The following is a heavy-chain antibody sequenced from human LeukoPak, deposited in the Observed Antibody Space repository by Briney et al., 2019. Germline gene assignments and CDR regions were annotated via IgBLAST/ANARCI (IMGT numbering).Heavy chain of an antibody. CDR1: GFTFSSYA. D-gene: IGHD3-16*01. V-gene: IGHV3-30*04. J-gene: IGHJ5*02. CDR3: ARAFMITFGGVTRFDP. CDR2: ISYDGSNK. Sequence: GRSLRLSCAASGFTFSSYAMHWVRQAPGKGLEWVAVISYDGSNKYYADSVKGRFTISRDNSKNTLYLQMNSLRAEDTAVYYCARAFMITFGGVTRFDPWGQGTLVTVSS.